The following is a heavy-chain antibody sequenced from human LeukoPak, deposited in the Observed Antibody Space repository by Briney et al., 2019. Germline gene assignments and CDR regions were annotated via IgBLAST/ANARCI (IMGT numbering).Heavy chain of an antibody. CDR3: VRGALPGDNWYFDL. V-gene: IGHV3-13*01. CDR2: FGSAGDT. J-gene: IGHJ2*01. CDR1: GFPFSAYD. Sequence: PGGSLRLSCATSGFPFSAYDMHWVRQAPGKGLEWVSAFGSAGDTYYPGAVKVRFTISRDYATDSLYLQMHSLRAGDTAVYFCVRGALPGDNWYFDLWGRGTLVTVSS.